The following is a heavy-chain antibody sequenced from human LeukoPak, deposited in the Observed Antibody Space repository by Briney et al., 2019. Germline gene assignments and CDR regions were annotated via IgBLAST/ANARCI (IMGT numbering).Heavy chain of an antibody. CDR3: ARVRKTRRDILTGYYGDAFDI. CDR2: IWYDGSNK. J-gene: IGHJ3*02. Sequence: GGSLRLSCAASGFTFSSYGMHWVRQAPGKGLEWVAVIWYDGSNKYYADSVKGRLTISRDNSKNTLYLQMNSLRAEDTAVYYCARVRKTRRDILTGYYGDAFDIWGQGTMVTVSS. V-gene: IGHV3-33*01. CDR1: GFTFSSYG. D-gene: IGHD3-9*01.